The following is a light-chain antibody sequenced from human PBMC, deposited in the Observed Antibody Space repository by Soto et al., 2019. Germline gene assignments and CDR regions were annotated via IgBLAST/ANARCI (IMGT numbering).Light chain of an antibody. CDR3: QQYGSSPGT. CDR1: QSIDSW. J-gene: IGKJ1*01. Sequence: SQMTGSPSTLSASVGDRVTITCRASQSIDSWLAWYQHKPGKAPKLLIYKASSLESGVPSRFSGSGSGTEFTLTISRLEPEDFAVYYCQQYGSSPGTFGQGTKV. CDR2: KAS. V-gene: IGKV1-5*03.